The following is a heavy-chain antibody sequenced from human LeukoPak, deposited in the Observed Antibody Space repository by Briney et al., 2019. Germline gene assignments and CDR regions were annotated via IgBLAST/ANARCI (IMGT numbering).Heavy chain of an antibody. D-gene: IGHD3-22*01. V-gene: IGHV4-34*01. CDR1: GGSFSGYY. Sequence: SETLSLTCAVYGGSFSGYYWSWIRQPPGKGLEWIGEINHSGSTNYNPSLKSRVTISVDTSKNQFSLKLSSVTAADTAVYYCARLLRWYYYDSSGCYFDYRGQGTLVTVSS. CDR2: INHSGST. J-gene: IGHJ4*02. CDR3: ARLLRWYYYDSSGCYFDY.